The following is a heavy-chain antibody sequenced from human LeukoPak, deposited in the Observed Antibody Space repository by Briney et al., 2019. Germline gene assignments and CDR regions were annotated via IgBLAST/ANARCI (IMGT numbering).Heavy chain of an antibody. J-gene: IGHJ5*02. CDR2: INPNSGGT. Sequence: ASVKVSCKASGYTFTGYYMHWVRQAPGQGLEWMGWINPNSGGTNYAQKFQGRVTMTRDTSISTAYMELSSLRSEDTAVYYCARGHGYYDFWSGYIHDNWFDPWGQGTLVTVSS. D-gene: IGHD3-3*01. CDR1: GYTFTGYY. V-gene: IGHV1-2*02. CDR3: ARGHGYYDFWSGYIHDNWFDP.